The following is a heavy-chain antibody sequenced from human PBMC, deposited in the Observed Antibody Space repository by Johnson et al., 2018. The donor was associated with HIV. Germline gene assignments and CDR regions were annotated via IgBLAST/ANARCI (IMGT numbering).Heavy chain of an antibody. CDR2: IWYDGSNK. J-gene: IGHJ3*02. Sequence: QVQLVESGGGVVQPGRSLRLSCVASGFTFSTYGMHWVRQAPGKGLEWVAVIWYDGSNKYYADSVKGRLTISRDNSKNTLYLQMNSLRAEDTAVYYCAKARGYDPYDAFDIWGQGTMVTVSS. V-gene: IGHV3-33*06. CDR1: GFTFSTYG. CDR3: AKARGYDPYDAFDI. D-gene: IGHD5-12*01.